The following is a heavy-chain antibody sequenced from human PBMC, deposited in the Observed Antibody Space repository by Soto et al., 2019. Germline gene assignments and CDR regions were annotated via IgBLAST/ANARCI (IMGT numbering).Heavy chain of an antibody. V-gene: IGHV1-69*13. Sequence: RASVKVSCKASGGTFSSYAISWVRQAPGQGLEWMGGIIPIFGTANYAQKFQGRVTVTADESTSTAYMELSSLRSEDTAVYYCACGYSGYDTLPGLDYWGQGTLVTVSS. CDR1: GGTFSSYA. D-gene: IGHD5-12*01. CDR3: ACGYSGYDTLPGLDY. J-gene: IGHJ4*02. CDR2: IIPIFGTA.